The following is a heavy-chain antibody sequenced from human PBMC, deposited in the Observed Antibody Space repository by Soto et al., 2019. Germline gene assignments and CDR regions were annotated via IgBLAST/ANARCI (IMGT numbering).Heavy chain of an antibody. CDR1: GITFGSRA. Sequence: LRLSCVGSGITFGSRAMIWVRQAPGEGLEWVSTITDTGGDTKYADSVRGRFTISRDNSKNTLYLLMSRLRAEDSALYFCARGSEESYPGSRIFDLWGRGTLVTVSS. J-gene: IGHJ4*02. D-gene: IGHD3-10*01. V-gene: IGHV3-23*01. CDR2: ITDTGGDT. CDR3: ARGSEESYPGSRIFDL.